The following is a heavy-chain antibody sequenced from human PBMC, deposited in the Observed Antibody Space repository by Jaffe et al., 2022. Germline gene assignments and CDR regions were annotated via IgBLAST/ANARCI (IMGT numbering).Heavy chain of an antibody. CDR2: IYYSGST. D-gene: IGHD3-3*01. V-gene: IGHV4-59*01. J-gene: IGHJ3*02. CDR3: ARDEGPAVSYYDFWSGPGAFDI. CDR1: GGSISSYY. Sequence: QVQLQESGPGLVKPSETLSLTCTVSGGSISSYYWSWIRQPPGKGLEWIGYIYYSGSTNYNPSLKSRVTISVDTSKNQFSLKLSSVTAADTAVYYCARDEGPAVSYYDFWSGPGAFDIWGQGTMVTVSS.